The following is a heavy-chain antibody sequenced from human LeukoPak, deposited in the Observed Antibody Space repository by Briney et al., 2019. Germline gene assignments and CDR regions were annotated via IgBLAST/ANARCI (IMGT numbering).Heavy chain of an antibody. D-gene: IGHD5-18*01. J-gene: IGHJ4*02. CDR1: VGSISIYY. V-gene: IGHV4-59*08. Sequence: SETLSLTCTVSVGSISIYYWSWIRQPPGKGLEGMGYSYYSGSTNYNPSLKSRVTISVDTSKNQFSLKLSSVTAADTAVYYCARFGHSYGLDYWGQGTLVTVSS. CDR3: ARFGHSYGLDY. CDR2: SYYSGST.